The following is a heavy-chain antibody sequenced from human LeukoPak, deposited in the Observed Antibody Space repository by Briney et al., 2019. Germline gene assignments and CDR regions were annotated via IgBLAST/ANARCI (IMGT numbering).Heavy chain of an antibody. CDR3: SKDLTYESSGTVIDN. CDR2: VCWDGTP. CDR1: GFFFDDYT. D-gene: IGHD3-22*01. V-gene: IGHV3-43*01. J-gene: IGHJ4*02. Sequence: GGSLRLSCAADGFFFDDYTMHWVRQGPEKTLEWVALVCWDGTPYYADSVKGRFTISRDNNKNALYLEMDSLRTDDTAFYYCSKDLTYESSGTVIDNWGQGTLVTVSS.